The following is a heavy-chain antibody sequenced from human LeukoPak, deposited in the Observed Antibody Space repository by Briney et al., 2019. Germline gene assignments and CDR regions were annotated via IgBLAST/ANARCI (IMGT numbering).Heavy chain of an antibody. CDR3: ARGSVMALGVIEVDAFDL. CDR1: GFPFSPYW. V-gene: IGHV3-74*01. CDR2: IKGDGTST. D-gene: IGHD3-10*01. Sequence: PGGSLRLSCVASGFPFSPYWMNWVRQAPGKGLAWVSRIKGDGTSTTYADSVKGRFTISRDNAKNTLYLQMNSLRAEDTAMYYCARGSVMALGVIEVDAFDLWGQGTMVTVSS. J-gene: IGHJ3*01.